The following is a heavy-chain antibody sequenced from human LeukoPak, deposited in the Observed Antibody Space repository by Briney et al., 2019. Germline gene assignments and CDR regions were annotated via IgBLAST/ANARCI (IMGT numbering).Heavy chain of an antibody. Sequence: PGESLKISWKGSGYSFTRYWIGWVRQMPGKGLEWMGIIYPGDSDTRYSPSLQGQVTISADKSISTAYLQWSSLKASDTAMYYCARRRGGSLTASDYWGQGTLVTVSS. CDR3: ARRRGGSLTASDY. CDR2: IYPGDSDT. J-gene: IGHJ4*02. CDR1: GYSFTRYW. V-gene: IGHV5-51*01. D-gene: IGHD1-20*01.